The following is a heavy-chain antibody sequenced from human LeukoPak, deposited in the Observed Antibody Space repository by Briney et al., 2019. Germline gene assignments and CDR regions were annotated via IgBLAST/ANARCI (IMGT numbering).Heavy chain of an antibody. V-gene: IGHV3-23*01. CDR3: ARVVGGSPADS. J-gene: IGHJ4*02. CDR2: ITGSGTNT. D-gene: IGHD1-26*01. Sequence: GGSLRLSCAASGFTFSSYSMNWVRQAPGRGLEWVSSITGSGTNTYYADSVKGRFTISRDNSNNILNLQMRSLTAEDTALYYCARVVGGSPADSWGQGTLVTVSS. CDR1: GFTFSSYS.